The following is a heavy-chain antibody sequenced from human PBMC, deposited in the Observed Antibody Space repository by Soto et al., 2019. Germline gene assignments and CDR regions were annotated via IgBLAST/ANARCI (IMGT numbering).Heavy chain of an antibody. CDR3: ALGTGDYSSGYSDWFDP. Sequence: QVQLVQSGAEVKKPGASVKVSCKASGYTFTSYGISWVRQAPGQGLEWMGWISAYNGNTNYAQKLQGRVTMTTDTSTSTAYMELMSLRSDDTAVYYCALGTGDYSSGYSDWFDPWGQGTLVTVSS. D-gene: IGHD3-22*01. J-gene: IGHJ5*02. CDR1: GYTFTSYG. CDR2: ISAYNGNT. V-gene: IGHV1-18*01.